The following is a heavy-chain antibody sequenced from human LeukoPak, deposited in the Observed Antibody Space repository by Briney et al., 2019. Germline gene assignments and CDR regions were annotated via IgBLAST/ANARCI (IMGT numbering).Heavy chain of an antibody. CDR2: IRSKAYGATT. CDR1: GFTFGDYA. D-gene: IGHD3-22*01. V-gene: IGHV3-49*03. J-gene: IGHJ4*02. CDR3: TREYYYHSSGFDY. Sequence: GRSLRLSCTASGFTFGDYAMSWFRQAPGKGLQWVGYIRSKAYGATTEYAASVKGRFTISRDDSKSIAYLKMNSLKTEDTAVYYCTREYYYHSSGFDYWGQGTLVAVSS.